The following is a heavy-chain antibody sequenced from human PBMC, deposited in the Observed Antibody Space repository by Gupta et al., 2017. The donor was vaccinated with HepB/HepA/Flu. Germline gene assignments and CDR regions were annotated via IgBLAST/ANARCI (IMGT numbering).Heavy chain of an antibody. D-gene: IGHD5-24*01. Sequence: EVPLLESGGGLVQPGGSLRLSCPASGSTFSDYAMTWVRQAPGKGLEWVSTFSGNDGNTFYADSVKGRFTISRDNSKNTLYLQMNSLRDEDTAVYYCAKRLRDTSGHFDFWGQGTLLTVSS. CDR2: FSGNDGNT. V-gene: IGHV3-23*01. J-gene: IGHJ4*02. CDR3: AKRLRDTSGHFDF. CDR1: GSTFSDYA.